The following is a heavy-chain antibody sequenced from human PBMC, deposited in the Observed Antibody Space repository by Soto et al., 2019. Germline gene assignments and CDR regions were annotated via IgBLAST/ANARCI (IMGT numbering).Heavy chain of an antibody. J-gene: IGHJ4*02. V-gene: IGHV4-31*03. CDR1: GGSISSGGYY. Sequence: QVQLQESGPGLVKPSQTLSLTCSVSGGSISSGGYYWSWIRQHPGKGLEWIGYIYYSGSTYYNPSIKRRGTMSVDPSKNQCSLGLNSVTAADTAVYYCVRGVIHWGQGTLVTVSS. D-gene: IGHD3-16*02. CDR2: IYYSGST. CDR3: VRGVIH.